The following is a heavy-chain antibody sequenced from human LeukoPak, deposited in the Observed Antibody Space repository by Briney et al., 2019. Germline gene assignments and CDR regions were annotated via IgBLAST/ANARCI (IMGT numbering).Heavy chain of an antibody. CDR2: IYDSGST. CDR3: ARARRDILTYHP. CDR1: GGSISSYY. V-gene: IGHV4-59*01. Sequence: SETLSLTCTVSGGSISSYYWSWIRQPPGKGLEWIGFIYDSGSTNYNPSLKSRVTISVDTSKNQFSLKLSSVTAADTAVYYCARARRDILTYHPWGQGTLVTVSS. D-gene: IGHD3-9*01. J-gene: IGHJ5*02.